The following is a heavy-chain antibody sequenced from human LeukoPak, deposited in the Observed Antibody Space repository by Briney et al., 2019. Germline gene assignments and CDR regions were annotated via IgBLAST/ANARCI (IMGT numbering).Heavy chain of an antibody. J-gene: IGHJ4*02. D-gene: IGHD3-22*01. Sequence: GASVKVSCKASGYTFTSYYMDWVRQAPGQGLEWMGIINPSGGSTSYVQKFQGRITMTRDTSTSTVYMELSSLRSEDTAVYYCARDSTGNTMKVAPSAFDYWGQGTLVGVSS. CDR3: ARDSTGNTMKVAPSAFDY. CDR2: INPSGGST. V-gene: IGHV1-46*01. CDR1: GYTFTSYY.